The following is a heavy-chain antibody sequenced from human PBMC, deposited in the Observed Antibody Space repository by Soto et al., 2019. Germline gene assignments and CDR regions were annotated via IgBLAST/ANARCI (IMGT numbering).Heavy chain of an antibody. Sequence: SETLSLTCTVSGASISAYAWSWIRQPAGKGLEWIGRLYSSGNTNYNPSFKSRLTMSADTSKNQFSLKLSSVTAADTAVYYCARGQYSSGWYVVDYWGQGTLPTVSS. V-gene: IGHV4-4*07. CDR3: ARGQYSSGWYVVDY. CDR1: GASISAYA. J-gene: IGHJ4*02. D-gene: IGHD6-19*01. CDR2: LYSSGNT.